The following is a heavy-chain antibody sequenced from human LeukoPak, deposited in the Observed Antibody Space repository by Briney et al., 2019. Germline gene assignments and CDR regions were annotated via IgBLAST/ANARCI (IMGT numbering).Heavy chain of an antibody. V-gene: IGHV3-33*01. CDR1: GFTFSSYG. J-gene: IGHJ5*02. CDR3: ARGQWLTTTENWFDP. D-gene: IGHD6-19*01. CDR2: IWYDGSNK. Sequence: GRSLRLSCAASGFTFSSYGMHWVRQAPGKGLEGVAVIWYDGSNKYYADSVKGRFTISRDNSKNTLYPQMNSLRAEDTAVYYCARGQWLTTTENWFDPWGQGTLVTVSS.